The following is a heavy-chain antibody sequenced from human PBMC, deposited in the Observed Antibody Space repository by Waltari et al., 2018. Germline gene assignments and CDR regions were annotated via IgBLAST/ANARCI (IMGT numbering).Heavy chain of an antibody. Sequence: QVQLQASGXXXVTPSETXSLTCXVXGYSISSGSYWGWXXLXPGKGLVGMVGIHHSGSTXYNPSLXXXXXXSVDTSXNQFSLKLXXXTAADTAVYYCARVATVXPTAGYYMDVWGKXTXXXXSS. CDR1: GYSISSGSY. CDR2: IHHSGST. J-gene: IGHJ6*03. CDR3: ARVATVXPTAGYYMDV. D-gene: IGHD6-13*01. V-gene: IGHV4-38-2*02.